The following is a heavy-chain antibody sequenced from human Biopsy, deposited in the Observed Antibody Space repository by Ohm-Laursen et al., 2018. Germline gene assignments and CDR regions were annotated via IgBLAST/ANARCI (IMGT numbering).Heavy chain of an antibody. J-gene: IGHJ5*02. CDR2: IFYTGII. CDR1: GGSVSSNTDY. Sequence: GTLSLTCTVSGGSVSSNTDYWAWLRQPPGKGLEWIGSIFYTGIIFYNPSLKSRVSISVDTSKNQFSLNLNSVTASDTALYYCARHPTGFWFDPWGQGTLVIVFS. V-gene: IGHV4-39*01. CDR3: ARHPTGFWFDP.